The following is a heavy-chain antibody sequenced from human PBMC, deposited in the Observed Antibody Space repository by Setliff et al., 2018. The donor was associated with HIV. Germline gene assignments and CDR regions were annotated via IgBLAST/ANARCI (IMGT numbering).Heavy chain of an antibody. Sequence: SVKVSCKTSGGTFSSFGISWVRQAPGQGLEWMGRIIPIFGKTNHAQKFQGRVTITADKSTSTAYMELSSLRSEDTAVYYCAREGGGHSTAFDYWGQGTLVTVSS. CDR1: GGTFSSFG. J-gene: IGHJ4*02. V-gene: IGHV1-69*04. D-gene: IGHD4-17*01. CDR2: IIPIFGKT. CDR3: AREGGGHSTAFDY.